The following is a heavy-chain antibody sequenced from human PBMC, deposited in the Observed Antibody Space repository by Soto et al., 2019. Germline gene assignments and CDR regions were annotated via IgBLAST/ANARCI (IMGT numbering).Heavy chain of an antibody. D-gene: IGHD4-17*01. J-gene: IGHJ4*02. CDR2: ISNSGST. Sequence: KTSETLSLTCTVSGGSVTSDEDYWSWIRQSPGKGLEWIGYISNSGSTGYNPSLKTRLSMSVDRSKNQFTLRLTSVTAAGTAVYFCATESGSTYGYFDYWGQGTQVTVSS. CDR3: ATESGSTYGYFDY. CDR1: GGSVTSDEDY. V-gene: IGHV4-30-4*01.